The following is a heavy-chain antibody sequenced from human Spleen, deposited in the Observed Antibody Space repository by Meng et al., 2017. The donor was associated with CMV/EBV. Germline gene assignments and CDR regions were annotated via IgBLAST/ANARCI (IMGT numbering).Heavy chain of an antibody. V-gene: IGHV1-69*04. Sequence: YTISWVRQAPGQEPEWMAKIIPASGVSNYAQKFQDRLTITADMSAATAYMELTSLTSEDTAVYYCAKDYTVRSSLSSVIAPNDAFDLWGQGTLVPSPQ. CDR1: YT. CDR2: IIPASGVS. J-gene: IGHJ3*01. D-gene: IGHD2-21*01. CDR3: AKDYTVRSSLSSVIAPNDAFDL.